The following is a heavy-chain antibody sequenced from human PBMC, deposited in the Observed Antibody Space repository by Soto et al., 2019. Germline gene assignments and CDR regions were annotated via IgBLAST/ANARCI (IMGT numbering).Heavy chain of an antibody. V-gene: IGHV1-2*02. CDR2: INPNSGDT. J-gene: IGHJ4*02. D-gene: IGHD2-8*01. Sequence: ASVKVSCKASGYTLTGQYMHWVRQAPGQGLEWMGWINPNSGDTNYAQKFQGRVTMTRDTSIGTAYMELSSLRSNDTAIYYCARESSGPTLYGIEVWGQETPVIVSS. CDR1: GYTLTGQY. CDR3: ARESSGPTLYGIEV.